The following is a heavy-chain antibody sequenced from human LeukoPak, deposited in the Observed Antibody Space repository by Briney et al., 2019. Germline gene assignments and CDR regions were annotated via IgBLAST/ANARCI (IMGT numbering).Heavy chain of an antibody. CDR3: ARDHFDWLLNRAFDI. CDR2: IYISGST. J-gene: IGHJ3*02. D-gene: IGHD3-9*01. CDR1: GGSISSGSYY. Sequence: PSETLSLTCTVSGGSISSGSYYWSWIRQPAGKGLEWIGRIYISGSTNYNPSLKSRVTISVDTSKNQFSLKLSSVTAADTAVYYCARDHFDWLLNRAFDIWGQGTMVTVSS. V-gene: IGHV4-61*02.